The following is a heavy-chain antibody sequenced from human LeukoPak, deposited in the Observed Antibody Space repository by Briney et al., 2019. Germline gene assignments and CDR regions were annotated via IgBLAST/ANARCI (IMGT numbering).Heavy chain of an antibody. Sequence: GGSLRLSCAASGFTFSSYAMSWVRQAPGKGLEWVSAISGSGGSTYYADSVKGGFTISRDNSKNTLYLQMNSLRAEDTAVYYCAKLIDVVVPAAMIDYWGQGTLVTVSS. J-gene: IGHJ4*02. V-gene: IGHV3-23*01. CDR3: AKLIDVVVPAAMIDY. CDR2: ISGSGGST. CDR1: GFTFSSYA. D-gene: IGHD2-2*01.